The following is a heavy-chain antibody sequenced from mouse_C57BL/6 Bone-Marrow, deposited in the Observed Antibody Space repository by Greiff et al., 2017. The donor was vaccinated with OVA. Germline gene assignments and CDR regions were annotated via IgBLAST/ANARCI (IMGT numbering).Heavy chain of an antibody. CDR2: IYPRSGNT. V-gene: IGHV1-81*01. D-gene: IGHD2-1*01. CDR3: ARLLFMDY. Sequence: VQLKQSGAELARPGASVKLSCKASGYTFTSYGISWVKQRPGQGLEWIGEIYPRSGNTYYNEKFKGKATLTADKSSSTAYMELRSLTSEDSAVYFCARLLFMDYWGQGTSVTVSS. J-gene: IGHJ4*01. CDR1: GYTFTSYG.